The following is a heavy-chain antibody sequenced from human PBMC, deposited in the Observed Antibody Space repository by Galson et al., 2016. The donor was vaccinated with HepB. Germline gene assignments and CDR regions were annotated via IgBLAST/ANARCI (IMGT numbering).Heavy chain of an antibody. CDR2: INPKSGGT. V-gene: IGHV1-2*02. J-gene: IGHJ4*02. CDR1: GYTFIGYY. D-gene: IGHD4-17*01. CDR3: ARLGTVTEDY. Sequence: SVKVSCKASGYTFIGYYMHWVRQAPGQGLEWMGWINPKSGGTEYAQNFQGRVTMTRDTSINTAYMELSRLRSDDTAVYYCARLGTVTEDYWGQGTLVIVSS.